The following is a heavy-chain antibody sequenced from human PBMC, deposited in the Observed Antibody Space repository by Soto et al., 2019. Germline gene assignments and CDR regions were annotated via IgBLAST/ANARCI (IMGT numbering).Heavy chain of an antibody. CDR3: ARYFIAPTNHLSA. CDR2: VYYSGTT. D-gene: IGHD1-26*01. Sequence: RSLPCTVPGRCLDSGVLYCSCIRQPPETGLEWIGYVYYSGTTNYNPFLKSRVTLSLDKSKNQFSLKMTSLTAADKAVYYCARYFIAPTNHLSAWAQGTFVPVSS. J-gene: IGHJ5*01. V-gene: IGHV4-61*08. CDR1: GRCLDSGVLY.